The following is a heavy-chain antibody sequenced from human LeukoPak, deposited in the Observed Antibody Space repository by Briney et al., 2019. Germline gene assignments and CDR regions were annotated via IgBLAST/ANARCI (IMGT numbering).Heavy chain of an antibody. CDR3: ATVFGHRANSTYYFDY. J-gene: IGHJ4*02. CDR2: VDPEDGET. D-gene: IGHD4/OR15-4a*01. V-gene: IGHV1-69-2*01. Sequence: AASVKISCKASGYTFTDYYMHWVQQAPGKGLEWMGRVDPEDGETIYAEKFQGRVTITADTSTDTAYMELSSLRSEDTAVYYCATVFGHRANSTYYFDYWGQGTLVTVSS. CDR1: GYTFTDYY.